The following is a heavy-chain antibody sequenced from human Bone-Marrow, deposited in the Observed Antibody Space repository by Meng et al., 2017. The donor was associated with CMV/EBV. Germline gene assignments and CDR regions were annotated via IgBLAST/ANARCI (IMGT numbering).Heavy chain of an antibody. CDR2: INPNSGGT. D-gene: IGHD2-2*01. J-gene: IGHJ4*02. Sequence: ASVKVSCKASGYTFTGYYMHWVRQAPGQGLEWMGWINPNSGGTNYAQKFQGRVTMTRDTSISTAYMELSSLRSDDTAVYYCARGAVRYCSSTSCRPPLYPIDVWGQGTPVTVSS. V-gene: IGHV1-2*02. CDR1: GYTFTGYY. CDR3: ARGAVRYCSSTSCRPPLYPIDV.